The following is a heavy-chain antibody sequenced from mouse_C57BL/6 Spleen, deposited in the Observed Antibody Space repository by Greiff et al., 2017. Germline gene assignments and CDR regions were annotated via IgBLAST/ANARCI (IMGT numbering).Heavy chain of an antibody. CDR3: ARNDYDEVYFDF. Sequence: EVQLQESGPGLVKPSQSLSLTCSVTGYSITSGYYWNWIRQFPGNKLEWMGYISYDGSNNYNPSLKNRISITRDTSKNQFFLKLNSVTTEDTATYYCARNDYDEVYFDFWGQGTTLTVSS. D-gene: IGHD2-4*01. CDR2: ISYDGSN. CDR1: GYSITSGYY. J-gene: IGHJ2*01. V-gene: IGHV3-6*01.